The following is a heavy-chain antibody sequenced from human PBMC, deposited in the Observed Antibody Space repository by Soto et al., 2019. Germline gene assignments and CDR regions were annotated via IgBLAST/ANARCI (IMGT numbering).Heavy chain of an antibody. Sequence: GASVKVSCKASGYTFTSYAMHWVRQAPGQRLEWMGWINAGNGNTKYSQKFQGRVTITRDTSASTAYMELSSLRSEDTAMFYCTRTLTPNPAEYFQLWGQGTLVTVSS. CDR1: GYTFTSYA. D-gene: IGHD3-16*01. CDR2: INAGNGNT. J-gene: IGHJ1*01. CDR3: TRTLTPNPAEYFQL. V-gene: IGHV1-3*01.